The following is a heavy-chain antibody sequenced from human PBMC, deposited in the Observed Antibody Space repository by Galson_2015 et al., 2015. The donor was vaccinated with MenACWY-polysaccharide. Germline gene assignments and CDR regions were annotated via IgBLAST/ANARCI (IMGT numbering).Heavy chain of an antibody. V-gene: IGHV3-48*03. Sequence: SLRLSCAASGFTFSSYEMNWVRQAPGKGLEWVSYISSSGSTIYYADSVKGRFTISRDNAKNSLYLQMNSLRAEDTAVYYCAADILTGYPWGMDVWGQGTTVTVSS. CDR1: GFTFSSYE. J-gene: IGHJ6*02. D-gene: IGHD3-9*01. CDR2: ISSSGSTI. CDR3: AADILTGYPWGMDV.